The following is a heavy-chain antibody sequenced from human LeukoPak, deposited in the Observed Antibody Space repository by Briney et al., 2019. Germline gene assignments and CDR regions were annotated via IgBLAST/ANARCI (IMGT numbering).Heavy chain of an antibody. D-gene: IGHD5-18*01. CDR1: GFTFSSYA. CDR2: VSHSGGST. Sequence: GGSLRLSCAASGFTFSSYAMSWVRQAPGKGLEWVSTVSHSGGSTYFADSVKGRFTISRDNSKNTLCLQMNSLRAEDTAVYYCAKGNNYGPVDYWGQGTLVTVSS. CDR3: AKGNNYGPVDY. J-gene: IGHJ4*02. V-gene: IGHV3-23*01.